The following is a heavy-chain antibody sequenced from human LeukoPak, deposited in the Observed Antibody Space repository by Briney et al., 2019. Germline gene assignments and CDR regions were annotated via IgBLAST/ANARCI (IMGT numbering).Heavy chain of an antibody. CDR1: GFTFSSYS. Sequence: PGGSLRLSCAASGFTFSSYSMNWVRQAPGKGLEWVSYISSSSTIYYADSVKGRFTISRDNAENSLYLQMNSLRAEDTAVYYCARDHGSGWYFDYWGQGTLVTVSS. V-gene: IGHV3-48*04. D-gene: IGHD6-19*01. CDR2: ISSSSTI. CDR3: ARDHGSGWYFDY. J-gene: IGHJ4*02.